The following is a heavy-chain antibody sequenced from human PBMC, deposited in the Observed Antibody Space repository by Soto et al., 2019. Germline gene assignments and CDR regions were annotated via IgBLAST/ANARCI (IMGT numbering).Heavy chain of an antibody. J-gene: IGHJ5*02. CDR3: AREGSPNVDVINWAHNWFDP. CDR1: GFTFNTYT. V-gene: IGHV3-30-3*01. D-gene: IGHD3-10*01. CDR2: ISYDGSNQ. Sequence: QVQLVESGGGVVQPGGSPTISCAASGFTFNTYTMHWVRRAPGKGLEWVAVISYDGSNQYYRDSVKGRFTISRDNSKNTLYLQMNSLRPEDTAVYYCAREGSPNVDVINWAHNWFDPWGQGTLVTVSS.